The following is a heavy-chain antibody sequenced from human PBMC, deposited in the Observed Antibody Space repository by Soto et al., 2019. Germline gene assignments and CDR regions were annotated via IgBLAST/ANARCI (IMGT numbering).Heavy chain of an antibody. V-gene: IGHV3-53*01. CDR3: ARADRRSSSVDY. D-gene: IGHD6-6*01. Sequence: PGGSLRLSCAASGLTVSSSYMSWVRQAPGKGLQWVSVIYSAGSTYYANSVKGRFTISRDISTNMVYLQMNSLRDEDTAVYYCARADRRSSSVDYWGQGTLVTVSS. CDR1: GLTVSSSY. J-gene: IGHJ4*02. CDR2: IYSAGST.